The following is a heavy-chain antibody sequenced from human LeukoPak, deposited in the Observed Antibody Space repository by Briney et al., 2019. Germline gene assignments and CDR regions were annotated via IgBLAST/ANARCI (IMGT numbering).Heavy chain of an antibody. CDR1: GGTFSSYA. CDR2: IIPIFGTA. Sequence: SVKVSCKAPGGTFSSYAISWVRQAPGQGLEWMGGIIPIFGTANYAQKFQGRVTITADDSTSTAYMELSSLRSEDTAVYYCARGSRVAGTISPFDYWGQGTLVTVSS. CDR3: ARGSRVAGTISPFDY. D-gene: IGHD6-19*01. J-gene: IGHJ4*02. V-gene: IGHV1-69*13.